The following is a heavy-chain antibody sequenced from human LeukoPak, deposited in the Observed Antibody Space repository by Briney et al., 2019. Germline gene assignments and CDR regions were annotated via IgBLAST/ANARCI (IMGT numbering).Heavy chain of an antibody. V-gene: IGHV4-39*07. CDR3: AREHYALDY. CDR2: IYYSGST. J-gene: IGHJ4*02. CDR1: GGSISSSSYY. D-gene: IGHD2-2*01. Sequence: SETLSLTCTVSGGSISSSSYYWGWIRQPPGKGLEWIGSIYYSGSTYYNPSLKSRVTISVDTSRNQFSLKLSSVTAADTAVYYCAREHYALDYWGQGTLVTVSS.